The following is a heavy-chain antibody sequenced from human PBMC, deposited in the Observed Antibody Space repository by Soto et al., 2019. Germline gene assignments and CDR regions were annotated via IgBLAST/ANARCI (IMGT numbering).Heavy chain of an antibody. CDR2: IIPIFGTA. V-gene: IGHV1-69*05. Sequence: GASVKVSCKASGGTFSSYAISWVRQAPGQGLEWMGGIIPIFGTANYAQKFQGRVTMTTDDSTSTAYMELRSLRSDDTAVYYCARDVSGYYNWFDPWGQGTLVTVSS. J-gene: IGHJ5*02. D-gene: IGHD3-3*01. CDR3: ARDVSGYYNWFDP. CDR1: GGTFSSYA.